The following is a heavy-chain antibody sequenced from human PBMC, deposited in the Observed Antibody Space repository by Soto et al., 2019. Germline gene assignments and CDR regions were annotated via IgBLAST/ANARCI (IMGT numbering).Heavy chain of an antibody. CDR2: INHSGST. Sequence: SETLSLTCAVYGGSFSGYYWSWIRQPPGKGLEWIGEINHSGSTNYNPSLKSRVTIPVDTSKNQFSLKLSSVTAADTAVYYCARVRAVAARVGAFDIWGQGTMVTVSS. CDR3: ARVRAVAARVGAFDI. D-gene: IGHD2-15*01. V-gene: IGHV4-34*01. J-gene: IGHJ3*02. CDR1: GGSFSGYY.